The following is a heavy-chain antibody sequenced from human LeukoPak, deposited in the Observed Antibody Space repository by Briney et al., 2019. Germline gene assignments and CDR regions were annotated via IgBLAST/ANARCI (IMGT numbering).Heavy chain of an antibody. CDR2: ISGSTSYV. J-gene: IGHJ4*02. Sequence: GGSLRLSCAASGFTFNNYNINWVRQPPGKGLEWVSSISGSTSYVYYADSVKGRFTISRDNSKNTLYLQVNSLRAEDTAVYYCAKGGKWDVTPFDYWGQGTLVTVSS. D-gene: IGHD1-26*01. CDR3: AKGGKWDVTPFDY. V-gene: IGHV3-21*04. CDR1: GFTFNNYN.